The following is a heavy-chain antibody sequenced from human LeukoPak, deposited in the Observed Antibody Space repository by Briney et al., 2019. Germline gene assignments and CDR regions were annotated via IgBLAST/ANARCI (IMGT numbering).Heavy chain of an antibody. CDR1: GLTFSSYW. V-gene: IGHV3-48*01. Sequence: QPGGSLRLSCAASGLTFSSYWMSWVRQAPGKGLEWVSYISSSSSTIYYADSVKGRFTISRDNAKNSLYLQMNSLRAEDTAVYYCARDSPRGYWGQGTLVTVSS. J-gene: IGHJ4*02. CDR3: ARDSPRGY. CDR2: ISSSSSTI.